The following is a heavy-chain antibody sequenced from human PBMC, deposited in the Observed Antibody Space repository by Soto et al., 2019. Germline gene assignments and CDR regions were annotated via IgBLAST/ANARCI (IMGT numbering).Heavy chain of an antibody. CDR3: ARAGSEHDY. CDR2: IKQDGSER. V-gene: IGHV3-7*05. J-gene: IGHJ4*02. CDR1: GFTFSNYW. D-gene: IGHD1-1*01. Sequence: EVQLVESGGGLVQPGGSLRLSCAASGFTFSNYWISWVRQAPGKGLEWVANIKQDGSERNYVDSVKGRFTISRDNAKNPLYLQLNSLRAEDTAVYYCARAGSEHDYWGQGTLVTVSS.